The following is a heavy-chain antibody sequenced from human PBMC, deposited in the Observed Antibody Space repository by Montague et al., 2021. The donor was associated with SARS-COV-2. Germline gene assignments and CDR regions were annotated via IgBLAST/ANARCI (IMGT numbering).Heavy chain of an antibody. J-gene: IGHJ5*02. CDR3: AGRGVRYSSSWYSYWFDP. V-gene: IGHV4-39*01. CDR2: IYYSGST. CDR1: GGSISSSSYY. Sequence: SETLSLTCTVSGGSISSSSYYWGWIRQPPGKGLEWIGSIYYSGSTYYNPSLKSRVTISVDTSKNQFSLKLSSVTAADTAVYYCAGRGVRYSSSWYSYWFDPWGQGTLVTVSS. D-gene: IGHD6-13*01.